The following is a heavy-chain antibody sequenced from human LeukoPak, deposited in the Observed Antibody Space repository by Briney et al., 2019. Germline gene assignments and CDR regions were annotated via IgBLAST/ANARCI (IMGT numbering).Heavy chain of an antibody. D-gene: IGHD2-21*02. CDR2: ISWDGDST. CDR1: GLIFDDNA. Sequence: GGSLRLSCAASGLIFDDNAMNWVRQAPWKGLEWVSLISWDGDSTYYADSVKGRFTISRDNSKKSLYLQMNSLRAEDSALYYCASQKSGDPLFDHWGQGTLVTVSS. V-gene: IGHV3-43D*04. J-gene: IGHJ4*02. CDR3: ASQKSGDPLFDH.